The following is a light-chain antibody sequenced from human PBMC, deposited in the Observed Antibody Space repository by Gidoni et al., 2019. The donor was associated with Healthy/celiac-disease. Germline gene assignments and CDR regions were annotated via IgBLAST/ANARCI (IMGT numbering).Light chain of an antibody. Sequence: DLQMTQSPSSLSAAVGDRVTITCRASQSISSYLNWYQQKPGKAPKLLIYAASSLQSGVPSRLSGSGSGTDFTLTISSLQPEDFATYYCQQSYRTPRTFGQGTKVEIK. V-gene: IGKV1-39*01. CDR2: AAS. CDR1: QSISSY. J-gene: IGKJ1*01. CDR3: QQSYRTPRT.